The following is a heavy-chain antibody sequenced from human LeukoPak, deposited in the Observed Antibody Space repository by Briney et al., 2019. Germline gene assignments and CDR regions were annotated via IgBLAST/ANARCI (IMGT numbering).Heavy chain of an antibody. CDR1: GFTFSSYG. CDR2: ISTSSSYI. V-gene: IGHV3-21*01. Sequence: GGSLRLSCAASGFTFSSYGMNWVRQAPGKGLEWVSSISTSSSYIYYTDSVKGRFTISRDNAKNSLFLQMNSLRAEDTAVFYCARGVSGYFDSSGRHYWGQGTLVTVSS. D-gene: IGHD3-22*01. CDR3: ARGVSGYFDSSGRHY. J-gene: IGHJ4*02.